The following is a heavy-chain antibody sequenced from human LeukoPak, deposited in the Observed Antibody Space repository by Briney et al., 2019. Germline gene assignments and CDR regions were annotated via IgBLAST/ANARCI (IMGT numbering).Heavy chain of an antibody. Sequence: GGSLRLSCAASGFTVSSNYMSWVRQAPGKGLEWVSVIYSGGSTYYADSVKGRFTISRDNSKNTLYLQMNSLRAEDTAVYYCARERRSGRRIFDYWGQGTLATVSS. J-gene: IGHJ4*02. CDR3: ARERRSGRRIFDY. V-gene: IGHV3-53*01. CDR2: IYSGGST. D-gene: IGHD3-3*01. CDR1: GFTVSSNY.